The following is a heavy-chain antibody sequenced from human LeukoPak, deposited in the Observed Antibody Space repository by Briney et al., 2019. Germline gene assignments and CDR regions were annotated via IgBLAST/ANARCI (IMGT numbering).Heavy chain of an antibody. Sequence: GGSLRLSCAASGFTFSSYSMNWARQAPGKGLEWVSSISSSSSYIYYADSVKGRFTISRDNAKNSLYLQMNSLRAEDTAVYYCARSRGVTTRWGFDYWGQGTLVTVSS. J-gene: IGHJ4*02. D-gene: IGHD4-17*01. V-gene: IGHV3-21*01. CDR2: ISSSSSYI. CDR3: ARSRGVTTRWGFDY. CDR1: GFTFSSYS.